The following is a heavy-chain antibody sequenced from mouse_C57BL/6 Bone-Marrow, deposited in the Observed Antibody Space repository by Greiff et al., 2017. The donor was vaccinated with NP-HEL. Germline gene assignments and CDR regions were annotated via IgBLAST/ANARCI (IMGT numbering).Heavy chain of an antibody. J-gene: IGHJ1*03. D-gene: IGHD2-4*01. Sequence: VQLQQPGAELVRPGSSVKLSCKASGYTFTSYWMHWVKQRPIQGLEWIGNIDPSDSETHYNQKFKDKATLTVDKSSSTAYMQLSSLTSEDSAVYYCARGYYEYDWYFDVWGTGTTVTVSS. CDR2: IDPSDSET. CDR3: ARGYYEYDWYFDV. V-gene: IGHV1-52*01. CDR1: GYTFTSYW.